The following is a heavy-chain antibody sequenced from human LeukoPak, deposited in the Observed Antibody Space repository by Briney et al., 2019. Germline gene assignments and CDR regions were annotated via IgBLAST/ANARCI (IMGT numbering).Heavy chain of an antibody. J-gene: IGHJ3*02. CDR1: GYTFPEYL. V-gene: IGHV1-2*02. D-gene: IGHD4-23*01. Sequence: ASVKVSCKASGYTFPEYLIHWLRQAPGQGLEWVGWINPRKNDIRYDQRFQGRVTMTRDTSISTVYMDLSRLKSDDTDVYYCARGPSHGGFDIWGQGTVVTVS. CDR3: ARGPSHGGFDI. CDR2: INPRKNDI.